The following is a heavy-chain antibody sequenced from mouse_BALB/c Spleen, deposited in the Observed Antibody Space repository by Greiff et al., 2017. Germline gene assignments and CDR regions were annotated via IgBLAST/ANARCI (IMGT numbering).Heavy chain of an antibody. V-gene: IGHV3-2*02. J-gene: IGHJ4*01. CDR3: ARGWYGSSYYYAMDY. Sequence: EVMLVESGPGLVKPSQSLSLTCTVTGYSITSDNAWNWIRQFPGNKLEWMGYIGYSGSTSYNPSLKSRISITRDTSKNQFFLQLNSVTTEDTATYYCARGWYGSSYYYAMDYWGQGTSVTVSS. D-gene: IGHD1-1*01. CDR1: GYSITSDNA. CDR2: IGYSGST.